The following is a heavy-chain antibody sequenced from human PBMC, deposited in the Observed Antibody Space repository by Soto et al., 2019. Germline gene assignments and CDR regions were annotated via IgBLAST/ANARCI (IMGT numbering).Heavy chain of an antibody. CDR2: IYYSGST. Sequence: KPSETLSLTCTVSSGSISRGGHYWSWIREHPGKGLEWIGNIYYSGSTYYNSSLKSRVTISVDTSKNQFFLKLTSVTAADTAVYYCARDLRLGYCSGDSCQDSYYSMDIWGQGTTVTFSS. D-gene: IGHD2-15*01. CDR1: SGSISRGGHY. J-gene: IGHJ6*02. V-gene: IGHV4-31*03. CDR3: ARDLRLGYCSGDSCQDSYYSMDI.